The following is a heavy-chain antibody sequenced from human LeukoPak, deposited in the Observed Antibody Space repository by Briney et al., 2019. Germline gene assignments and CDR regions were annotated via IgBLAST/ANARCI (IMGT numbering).Heavy chain of an antibody. D-gene: IGHD6-13*01. CDR1: GDSVSSNS. CDR3: ARMWGSSWSYFDY. Sequence: SQTLSLTCAISGDSVSSNSWNWTRQSPSRGLEWLGRTYYKSKWFNDYAVSMESRITINPDTSKNQFSLQLNSVTPEDTAVYFCARMWGSSWSYFDYWGQGTLVTVSS. J-gene: IGHJ4*02. V-gene: IGHV6-1*01. CDR2: TYYKSKWFN.